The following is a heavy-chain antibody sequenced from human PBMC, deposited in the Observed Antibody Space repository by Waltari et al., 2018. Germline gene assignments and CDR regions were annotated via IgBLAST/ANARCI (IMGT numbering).Heavy chain of an antibody. CDR3: ARLGGSSSGYDDAFDI. Sequence: QLQLQESGPGLVKPSETLSLTCTVSGGSISSSSYYWGWIRQPPGKGLEWIGSIYYSGRTYYNPSLKSRVTISVDTSKNQFSLKLSSVTAADTAVYYCARLGGSSSGYDDAFDIWGQGTMVTVSS. V-gene: IGHV4-39*01. CDR2: IYYSGRT. J-gene: IGHJ3*02. CDR1: GGSISSSSYY. D-gene: IGHD3-22*01.